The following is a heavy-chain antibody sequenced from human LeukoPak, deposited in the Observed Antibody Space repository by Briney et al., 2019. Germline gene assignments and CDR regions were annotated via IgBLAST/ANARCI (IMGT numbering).Heavy chain of an antibody. J-gene: IGHJ4*02. CDR1: GFMFNSLG. Sequence: GGSLRLSCAASGFMFNSLGMHWVRQAPGKGLEWVAFIHYDGTNKYYTDSVRGRFTISRDNSENTLYLQMSSLRPEDTAIYYCAKNSRGLPARPAFDSWGQGTLVTVSS. CDR2: IHYDGTNK. D-gene: IGHD6-6*01. V-gene: IGHV3-30*02. CDR3: AKNSRGLPARPAFDS.